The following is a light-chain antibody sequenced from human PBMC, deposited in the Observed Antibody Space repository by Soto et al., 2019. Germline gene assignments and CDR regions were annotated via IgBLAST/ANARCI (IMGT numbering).Light chain of an antibody. CDR2: EGS. J-gene: IGLJ1*01. CDR1: SSDVGSYDL. Sequence: QSVLTQPASVSGSPGQSITIPCTGTSSDVGSYDLVSWYQQHPGKAPQLMIYEGSKRPSGVSNRFSGSKSGNTASLTISGLQAEDEADYYSCSYAGGSTFYVFGSGTKVTVL. V-gene: IGLV2-23*03. CDR3: CSYAGGSTFYV.